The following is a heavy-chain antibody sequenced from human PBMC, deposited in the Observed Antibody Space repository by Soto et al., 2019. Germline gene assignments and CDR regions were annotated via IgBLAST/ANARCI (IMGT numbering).Heavy chain of an antibody. CDR3: ARAFTAMGRFDY. CDR1: GGSISSGAYS. V-gene: IGHV4-30-2*01. D-gene: IGHD5-18*01. Sequence: SETLSLTCAVSGGSISSGAYSWSWIRQPPGKGLEWIGYLYHGGATYSNPSLKNRVTISGDWSKNQFSLKLNSVTAADTSVYYCARAFTAMGRFDYWGPGILVTVSS. J-gene: IGHJ4*02. CDR2: LYHGGAT.